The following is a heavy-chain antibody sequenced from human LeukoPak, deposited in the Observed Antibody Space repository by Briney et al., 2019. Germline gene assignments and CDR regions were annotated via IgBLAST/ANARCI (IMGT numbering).Heavy chain of an antibody. D-gene: IGHD3-9*01. CDR3: ARVSPLYDILTGYYIVGGPHFDY. CDR2: IYHSGST. V-gene: IGHV4-30-2*01. J-gene: IGHJ4*02. Sequence: SQTLSLTCTVSGGSISSGGYYWSWIRQPPGKGLEWIGYIYHSGSTYYNPSLKSRVTISVDRSKNQFSLKLSSVTAADTAVYYCARVSPLYDILTGYYIVGGPHFDYWGQGTLVTVSS. CDR1: GGSISSGGYY.